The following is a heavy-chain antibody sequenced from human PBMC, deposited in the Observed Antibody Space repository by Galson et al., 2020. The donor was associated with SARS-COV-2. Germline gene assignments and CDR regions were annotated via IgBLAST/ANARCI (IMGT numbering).Heavy chain of an antibody. Sequence: GGSLKISCAASGFTFSSYAMSWVRQAPGKGLEWVSAISGSGGSTYYADSVKGRFTISRDNSKNTLYLQMNSLRAEDTAVYYCAKEPIIYYYGMDVWGQGTTVTVSS. J-gene: IGHJ6*02. V-gene: IGHV3-23*01. CDR3: AKEPIIYYYGMDV. D-gene: IGHD3-10*01. CDR1: GFTFSSYA. CDR2: ISGSGGST.